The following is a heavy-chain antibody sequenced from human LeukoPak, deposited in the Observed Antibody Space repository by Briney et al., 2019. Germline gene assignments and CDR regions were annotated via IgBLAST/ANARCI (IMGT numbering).Heavy chain of an antibody. V-gene: IGHV3-21*01. Sequence: PGGSLRLSCAASGFTFSSYSMNWVRQAPGKGLAWVSSISSSSSYIYYADSVKGRFTISRDNAKNSLYLQMNSRRAEDTAVYYCERDLSRYGDYIDYWGQGTLVTVSS. J-gene: IGHJ4*02. D-gene: IGHD4-17*01. CDR3: ERDLSRYGDYIDY. CDR1: GFTFSSYS. CDR2: ISSSSSYI.